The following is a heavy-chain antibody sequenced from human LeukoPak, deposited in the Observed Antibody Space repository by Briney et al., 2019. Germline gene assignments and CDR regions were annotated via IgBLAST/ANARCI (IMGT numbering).Heavy chain of an antibody. Sequence: SETLSLTCTVSGGSHSSSSYYWGWVRQPPGRGLEWIGSIYYSASTYYNPSLKSRVTISVDTSKNQFSLRLSSVTAADTAVYYGARRPPSLFDAFDIWGQGTMVTVSS. CDR3: ARRPPSLFDAFDI. V-gene: IGHV4-39*01. J-gene: IGHJ3*02. CDR2: IYYSAST. CDR1: GGSHSSSSYY.